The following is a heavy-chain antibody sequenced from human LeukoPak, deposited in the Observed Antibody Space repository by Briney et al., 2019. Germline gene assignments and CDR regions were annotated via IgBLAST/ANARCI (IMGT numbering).Heavy chain of an antibody. J-gene: IGHJ4*02. CDR2: ISSSSSYI. V-gene: IGHV3-21*04. CDR3: ATSLVVVISPTSFDY. D-gene: IGHD3-22*01. CDR1: GFTFSSYS. Sequence: GGSLRLSCAASGFTFSSYSMNWVRQAPGKGLEWVSSISSSSSYICYADSVKGRFTISRDNAKNSLYLQMNSLRAEDTAVYYCATSLVVVISPTSFDYWGQGTLVTVSS.